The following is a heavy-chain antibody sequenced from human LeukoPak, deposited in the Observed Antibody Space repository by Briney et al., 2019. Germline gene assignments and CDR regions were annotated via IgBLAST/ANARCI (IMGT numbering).Heavy chain of an antibody. D-gene: IGHD2-2*01. J-gene: IGHJ6*02. CDR3: ARLRYQLLSDYYYYYGMDV. CDR2: ISAYNGNT. CDR1: GYTFTSYG. Sequence: ASVKVSCKASGYTFTSYGISWVRQAPGQGLEWMGWISAYNGNTNYAQKLQGRVTTTTDTSTSTAYMELRSLRSDDTAVYYCARLRYQLLSDYYYYYGMDVWGQGTTVTVSS. V-gene: IGHV1-18*01.